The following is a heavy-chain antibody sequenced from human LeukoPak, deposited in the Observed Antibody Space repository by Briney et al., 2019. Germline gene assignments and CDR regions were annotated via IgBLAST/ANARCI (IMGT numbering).Heavy chain of an antibody. CDR2: INHSGST. CDR3: ARRLHGSGSPGCFDY. CDR1: GGSFSGYY. Sequence: SETLSLTCAVYGGSFSGYYWSWIRQPPGKGLEWIGEINHSGSTNYNPSLKSRVTISVDTSKNQFSLKLSSVTAADTAVYYCARRLHGSGSPGCFDYWGQGTLVTVSS. V-gene: IGHV4-34*01. J-gene: IGHJ4*02. D-gene: IGHD3-10*01.